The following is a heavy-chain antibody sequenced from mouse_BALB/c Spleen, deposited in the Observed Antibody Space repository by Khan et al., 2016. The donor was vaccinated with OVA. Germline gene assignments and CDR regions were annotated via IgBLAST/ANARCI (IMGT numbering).Heavy chain of an antibody. J-gene: IGHJ4*01. CDR3: ARWGGNYPSYAMDY. Sequence: QVQLKQSGPELVKPGASVRISCKASGYTFTSYYIHWVKQRPGQGLEWIGWIYPGNVNTKYNEKFKGKATLTADTSSSTAYMQLSSLISEDSAVYFCARWGGNYPSYAMDYWGQGTSVTVSS. CDR1: GYTFTSYY. CDR2: IYPGNVNT. D-gene: IGHD2-1*01. V-gene: IGHV1S56*01.